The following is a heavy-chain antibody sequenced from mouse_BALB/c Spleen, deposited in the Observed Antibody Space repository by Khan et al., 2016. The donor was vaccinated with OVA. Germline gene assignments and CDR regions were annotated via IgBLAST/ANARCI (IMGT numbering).Heavy chain of an antibody. D-gene: IGHD1-1*01. V-gene: IGHV1-7*01. Sequence: VQLQESGAELAKPGASVKMSCTASGYTFTSYWMHWIKQRPGQGLEWIGYINPTSGYTDYNQKFKDKATLTADKSSSTAYMQLSSLTSDDSAVYYCARGRFDYWGQGTALTVSS. CDR1: GYTFTSYW. CDR2: INPTSGYT. CDR3: ARGRFDY. J-gene: IGHJ2*01.